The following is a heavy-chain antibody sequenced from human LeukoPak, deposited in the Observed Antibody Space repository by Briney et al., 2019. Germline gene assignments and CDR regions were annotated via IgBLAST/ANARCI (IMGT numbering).Heavy chain of an antibody. D-gene: IGHD1-26*01. CDR1: GYTFTGYY. V-gene: IGHV1-2*02. J-gene: IGHJ4*02. Sequence: ASVKVSCKASGYTFTGYYMHWVRQAPGQGLEWMGWINPNSGGTNYAQKFQGRVTMTRDTSISTAYMELSRLRSGDTAVYYCARDLAIVGAVNYFDYWGQGTLVTVSS. CDR2: INPNSGGT. CDR3: ARDLAIVGAVNYFDY.